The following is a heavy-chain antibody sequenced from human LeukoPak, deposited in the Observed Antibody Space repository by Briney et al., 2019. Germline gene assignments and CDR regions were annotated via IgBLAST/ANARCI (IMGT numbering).Heavy chain of an antibody. Sequence: GGSLRLSCVASGFTFSSNGMDWVRQAPGKGLEWVALIWYDGSKKYYADSVKGRFTISRDNSKNTLYLQMNSLRAEDTAVYYCARGKGDYGDLDYWGQGTLVTVSS. CDR3: ARGKGDYGDLDY. J-gene: IGHJ4*02. D-gene: IGHD4-17*01. V-gene: IGHV3-33*01. CDR2: IWYDGSKK. CDR1: GFTFSSNG.